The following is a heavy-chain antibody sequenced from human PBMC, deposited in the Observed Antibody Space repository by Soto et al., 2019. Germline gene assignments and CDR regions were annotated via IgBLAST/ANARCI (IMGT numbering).Heavy chain of an antibody. CDR3: ARVYCSSTSCYYPFDP. V-gene: IGHV4-59*01. D-gene: IGHD2-2*01. Sequence: SETLSLTCTVSGGSISSYWWSWIRQPPGRGLEWIGYIYYSGSTNYNPSLKSRVTISLDTSKSQFSLKLSSVTAADTAVYYCARVYCSSTSCYYPFDPWGQGTLVTVS. J-gene: IGHJ5*02. CDR2: IYYSGST. CDR1: GGSISSYW.